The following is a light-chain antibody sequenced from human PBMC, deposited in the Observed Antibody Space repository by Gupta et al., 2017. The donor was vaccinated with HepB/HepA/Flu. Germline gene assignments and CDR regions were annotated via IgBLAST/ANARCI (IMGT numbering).Light chain of an antibody. V-gene: IGKV3-15*01. CDR2: GAS. CDR3: QQENNWPIT. Sequence: EIVMTQSPATLSVSPGERATLSCRASQSVRSHLAWYQQKPGQSPRLLIYGASSRAIGIPARISGNGSGTEFTLTISSLQSEDFAVYYCQQENNWPITFGRGTKVEIK. CDR1: QSVRSH. J-gene: IGKJ4*01.